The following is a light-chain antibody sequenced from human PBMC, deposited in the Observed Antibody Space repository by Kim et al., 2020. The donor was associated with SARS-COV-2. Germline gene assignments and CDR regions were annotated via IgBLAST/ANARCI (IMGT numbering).Light chain of an antibody. CDR3: QQYNNWPPTYT. CDR1: QSVSNN. CDR2: GAS. V-gene: IGKV3-15*01. J-gene: IGKJ2*01. Sequence: EIVMTQSPATLSVSPGERATLSCRASQSVSNNVAWYQQKPGQAPRLLIYGASTRATGVPARFSGSRSGTEFTLAISSLQSEDFAVYYCQQYNNWPPTYTFGQGTKLEI.